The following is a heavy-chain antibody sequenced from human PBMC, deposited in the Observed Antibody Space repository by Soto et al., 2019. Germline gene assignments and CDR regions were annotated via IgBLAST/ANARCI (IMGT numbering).Heavy chain of an antibody. D-gene: IGHD5-18*01. J-gene: IGHJ4*02. Sequence: PGGSLRLSCAASGFIFSSYTMNWVRQAPGKGLEWVSSISSSSSYIYYAYSVKGRFTISRDNAKNSLYLQMNSLRAEDTAVYYCARGYSYCDYWGQGTLVTVSS. CDR3: ARGYSYCDY. V-gene: IGHV3-21*01. CDR2: ISSSSSYI. CDR1: GFIFSSYT.